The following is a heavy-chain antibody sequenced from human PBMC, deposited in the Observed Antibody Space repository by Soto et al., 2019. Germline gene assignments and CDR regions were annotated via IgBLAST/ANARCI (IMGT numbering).Heavy chain of an antibody. CDR3: VKNNYCSGGSCYSSGYYYYYMDV. V-gene: IGHV1-69*02. CDR1: GGTFSSYT. J-gene: IGHJ6*03. CDR2: IIPILGIA. Sequence: ASVKVSCKASGGTFSSYTISWVRQAPGRGLGWMGRIIPILGIANYAQKFQGRVTITADKSTSTAYMELSSLRSEDTAVYYCVKNNYCSGGSCYSSGYYYYYMDVWGKGTTVTVSS. D-gene: IGHD2-15*01.